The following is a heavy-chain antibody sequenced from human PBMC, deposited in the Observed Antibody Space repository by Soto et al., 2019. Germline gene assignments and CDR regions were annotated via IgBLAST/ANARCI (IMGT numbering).Heavy chain of an antibody. J-gene: IGHJ4*02. V-gene: IGHV4-39*01. CDR1: GGSISSSSYY. CDR3: ARHRRIIAVAGTTSFDY. Sequence: QLQLQESGPGLVKPSETLSLTCTVSGGSISSSSYYWGWIRQPPGKGLEWIGSIYYSGSTYYNPSLKSRVTISVDTSKNQFSLKLSSVTAADTAVYYCARHRRIIAVAGTTSFDYWGQGTRVTVSS. CDR2: IYYSGST. D-gene: IGHD6-19*01.